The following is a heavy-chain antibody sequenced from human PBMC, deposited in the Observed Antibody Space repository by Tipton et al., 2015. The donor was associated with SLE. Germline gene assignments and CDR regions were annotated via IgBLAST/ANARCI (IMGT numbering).Heavy chain of an antibody. CDR3: ARVAGSDGLVSYYIDF. V-gene: IGHV5-51*03. CDR1: GYSFTNYW. D-gene: IGHD3-10*01. CDR2: IYPDDSDT. Sequence: QLVQSGAEVKKPGESLKISCQASGYSFTNYWIAWVRQMPGKGVEWMGIIYPDDSDTRYSPSFQGQVTISADKSTRIVSLLWSSLKASDTAMYYCARVAGSDGLVSYYIDFWGQGTLVTVSS. J-gene: IGHJ4*02.